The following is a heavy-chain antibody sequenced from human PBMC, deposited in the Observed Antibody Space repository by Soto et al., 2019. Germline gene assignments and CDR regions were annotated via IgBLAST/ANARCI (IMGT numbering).Heavy chain of an antibody. CDR3: ARVTSEMELAGGLFDP. J-gene: IGHJ5*02. CDR1: GYTFTSYY. D-gene: IGHD1-7*01. V-gene: IGHV1-46*01. Sequence: ASVKVSCKASGYTFTSYYMHWVRQAPGQGLEWMGIINPSGGSTSYAQKFQGRVTMTRDTSTSTVYMELSSLRSEDKAVYSCARVTSEMELAGGLFDPCGQGALITVSS. CDR2: INPSGGST.